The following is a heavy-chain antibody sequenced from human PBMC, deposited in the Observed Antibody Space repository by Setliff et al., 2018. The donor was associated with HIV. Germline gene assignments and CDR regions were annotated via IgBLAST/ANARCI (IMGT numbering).Heavy chain of an antibody. CDR2: IKTSGRT. D-gene: IGHD3-10*01. J-gene: IGHJ4*01. Sequence: SETLSLTCSVSGRSIDDSYWSWIRQSPGKGLEWIGFIKTSGRTNYKPSLKSRVTISLDTSKNQFSLRLNSVTATDTAVYYCARLAEDYYDSVTWEVDYWAHGTLVTVSS. V-gene: IGHV4-4*09. CDR1: GRSIDDSY. CDR3: ARLAEDYYDSVTWEVDY.